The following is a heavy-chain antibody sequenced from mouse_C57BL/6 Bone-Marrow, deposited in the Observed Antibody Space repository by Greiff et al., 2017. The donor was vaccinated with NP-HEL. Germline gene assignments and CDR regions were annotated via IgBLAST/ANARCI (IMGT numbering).Heavy chain of an antibody. D-gene: IGHD1-1*01. J-gene: IGHJ2*01. V-gene: IGHV1-26*01. Sequence: EVQLQQSGPELVKPGASVKISCKASGYTFTDYYMNWVKQSHGKSLEWIGDINPNNGGTSYNQKFKGKATLTVDKSSSTAYMELRSLTSEDSAVYYCARYYYASYFDYWGQGTTLTVSS. CDR1: GYTFTDYY. CDR3: ARYYYASYFDY. CDR2: INPNNGGT.